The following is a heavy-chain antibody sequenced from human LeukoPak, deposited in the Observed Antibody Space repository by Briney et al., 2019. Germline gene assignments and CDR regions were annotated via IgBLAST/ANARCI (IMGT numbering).Heavy chain of an antibody. Sequence: GGSLRLSCAASGFTFSSYAMSWVRQAPGKGLEWVSAISGSGGSTYYADSVKGRFTISRDNSKNTLDLQMNSLRAEDTAVYYCAKVSSNYYRSGSYQTLDYWGQGTLVTVSS. CDR3: AKVSSNYYRSGSYQTLDY. CDR2: ISGSGGST. J-gene: IGHJ4*02. V-gene: IGHV3-23*01. CDR1: GFTFSSYA. D-gene: IGHD3-10*01.